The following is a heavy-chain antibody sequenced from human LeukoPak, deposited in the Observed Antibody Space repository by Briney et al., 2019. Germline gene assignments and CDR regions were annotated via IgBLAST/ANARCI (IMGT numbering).Heavy chain of an antibody. CDR3: ARDPSSSDAFDI. Sequence: SETLSLTCTISGGSISSYYWSWIRQPPGKGLEWIGNIDYSGSTIYNPALKSRVTMSVDTSKNQFSLKLSSVTAADTAVYYCARDPSSSDAFDIWGQGTMVTVSS. V-gene: IGHV4-59*12. CDR2: IDYSGST. J-gene: IGHJ3*02. CDR1: GGSISSYY. D-gene: IGHD6-6*01.